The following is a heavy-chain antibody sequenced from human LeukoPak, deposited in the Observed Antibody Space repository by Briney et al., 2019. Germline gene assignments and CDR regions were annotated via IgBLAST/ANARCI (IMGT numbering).Heavy chain of an antibody. J-gene: IGHJ4*02. V-gene: IGHV3-23*01. D-gene: IGHD6-13*01. CDR2: ISDSGGST. CDR1: GFPLISFW. CDR3: AKGSSNWRDYYYFDY. Sequence: PGGPLSLSGEAPGFPLISFWMGWFAKAQGKGLPGVSPISDSGGSTQYADSVKGRFIISRDNSKNTLYLQMNSLRVEDTAVYYCAKGSSNWRDYYYFDYWGQGTLVTVSS.